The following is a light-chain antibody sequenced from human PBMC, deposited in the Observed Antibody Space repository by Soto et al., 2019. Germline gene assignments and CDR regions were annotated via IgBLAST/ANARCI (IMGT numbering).Light chain of an antibody. J-gene: IGLJ2*01. Sequence: QSVLTQPPSAGGTPGQRVSISCAGTNTNIGRNPVMWYQQMPGTAPRLIIYNIGQRPSGVPDRFSGSQSGTSASLAISGLHSEDESDYFCSTWDASLNDVVFGGGTKVTVL. CDR2: NIG. V-gene: IGLV1-44*01. CDR1: NTNIGRNP. CDR3: STWDASLNDVV.